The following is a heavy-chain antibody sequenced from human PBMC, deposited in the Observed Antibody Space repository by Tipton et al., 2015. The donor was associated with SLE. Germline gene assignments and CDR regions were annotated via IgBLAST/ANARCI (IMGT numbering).Heavy chain of an antibody. CDR2: IFYSGST. CDR1: GGSISSSAYY. V-gene: IGHV4-39*07. CDR3: ARRLTRYSGYDYFGY. Sequence: TLSLTCTVPGGSISSSAYYWGWVRQPPGKGLEWIGTIFYSGSTYYNSSLESRVTISVDTSKNQFSLKLSSVTAADTAVYYCARRLTRYSGYDYFGYWGQGTLVTVSS. J-gene: IGHJ4*02. D-gene: IGHD5-12*01.